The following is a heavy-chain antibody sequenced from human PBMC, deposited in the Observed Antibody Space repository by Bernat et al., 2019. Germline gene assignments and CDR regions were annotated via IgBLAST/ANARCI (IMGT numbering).Heavy chain of an antibody. V-gene: IGHV4-39*02. J-gene: IGHJ6*02. D-gene: IGHD6-13*01. CDR3: ARDLRGQHPFYYNGMDV. CDR2: IYYSGST. CDR1: GGSISSSSYY. Sequence: QLQLQESGPGLVKPSETLSLTCTVSGGSISSSSYYWGWIRQPPGKGLEWIGSIYYSGSTYYNPSLKSRVTISVDTSKNQFSLKLSSVTAADTAVYYCARDLRGQHPFYYNGMDVWGQGTTVTVSS.